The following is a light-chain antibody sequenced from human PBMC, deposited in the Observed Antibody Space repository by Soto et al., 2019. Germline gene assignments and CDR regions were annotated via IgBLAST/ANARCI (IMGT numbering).Light chain of an antibody. Sequence: PGERATLPCRASQSVSTYVAWYQQKPGQAPRLLIYDASTMATGIPARFSGGGSGTDFTLTISNLEPEDIGVYFCQQRSNWRSTFGGGTKVDIK. CDR2: DAS. V-gene: IGKV3-11*01. J-gene: IGKJ4*01. CDR1: QSVSTY. CDR3: QQRSNWRST.